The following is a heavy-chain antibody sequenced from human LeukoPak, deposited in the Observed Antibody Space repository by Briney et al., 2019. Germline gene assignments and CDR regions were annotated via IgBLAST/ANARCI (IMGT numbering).Heavy chain of an antibody. Sequence: PGGSLRLSCAASGFTFSSYSMNWVRQAPGKGLEWVSSISSSSSYIYYADSVKGRFTISRDNAKNSLYLQMNSLRVEDTALYYCARGAHRWGGWYMRGGFDHWGQGTLVTVSS. CDR1: GFTFSSYS. D-gene: IGHD6-19*01. CDR2: ISSSSSYI. CDR3: ARGAHRWGGWYMRGGFDH. J-gene: IGHJ4*02. V-gene: IGHV3-21*04.